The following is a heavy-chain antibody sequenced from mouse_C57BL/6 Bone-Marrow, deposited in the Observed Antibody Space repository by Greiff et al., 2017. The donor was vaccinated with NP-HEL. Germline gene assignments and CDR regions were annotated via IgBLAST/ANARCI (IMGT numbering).Heavy chain of an antibody. CDR1: GFTFSDYG. Sequence: DVMLVESGGGLVKPGGSLKLSCAASGFTFSDYGMHWVRQAPEKGLEWVAYISSGSSTIYYADTVKGRFTISSDKAKNTLFLQMTSLRSEDTAMYYCAIYGSLDYWGQGTTLTVSS. J-gene: IGHJ2*01. V-gene: IGHV5-17*01. D-gene: IGHD1-1*01. CDR3: AIYGSLDY. CDR2: ISSGSSTI.